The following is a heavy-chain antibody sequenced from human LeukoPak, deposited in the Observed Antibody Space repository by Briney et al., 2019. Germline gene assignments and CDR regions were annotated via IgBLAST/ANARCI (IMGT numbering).Heavy chain of an antibody. Sequence: ASVKVSCKASGYIFIDYEINWVRQATGQGLEWIGWMNPKSGDTGYEQKFQGRVTITRDSSISTVYMELSSLRSEDTALYYCARGRYMDVWGKGTTVTVSS. J-gene: IGHJ6*03. V-gene: IGHV1-8*03. CDR1: GYIFIDYE. CDR3: ARGRYMDV. CDR2: MNPKSGDT.